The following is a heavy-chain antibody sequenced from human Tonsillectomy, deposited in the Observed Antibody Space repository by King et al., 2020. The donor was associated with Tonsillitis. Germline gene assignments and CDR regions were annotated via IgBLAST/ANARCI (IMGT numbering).Heavy chain of an antibody. Sequence: QLQESGPGVVKPSETLSLTCTVSGGSISSSDHYWAWIRQPPGKGLEWIGYMYYTGTIFYNPSLKSRFTISGGTSGNRFSLKLSSVTAADTAVYFCARYGSGSFDYWGQGALVTVSS. D-gene: IGHD6-19*01. CDR2: MYYTGTI. CDR1: GGSISSSDHY. J-gene: IGHJ4*02. CDR3: ARYGSGSFDY. V-gene: IGHV4-39*01.